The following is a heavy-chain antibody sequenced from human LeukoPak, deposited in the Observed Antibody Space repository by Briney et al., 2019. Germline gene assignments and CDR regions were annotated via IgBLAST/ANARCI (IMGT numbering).Heavy chain of an antibody. V-gene: IGHV4-59*01. CDR3: ARDQRITIFGVVTDYYYGMDV. D-gene: IGHD3-3*01. CDR2: IYYSGST. J-gene: IGHJ6*02. CDR1: GVSISSYY. Sequence: SETLSLTCTVSGVSISSYYWSWLRQPPGKGLEWIGYIYYSGSTNYNPSLKSRVTISVDTSKNQFSLKLSSVTAADTAVYYCARDQRITIFGVVTDYYYGMDVWGQGTTVTVSS.